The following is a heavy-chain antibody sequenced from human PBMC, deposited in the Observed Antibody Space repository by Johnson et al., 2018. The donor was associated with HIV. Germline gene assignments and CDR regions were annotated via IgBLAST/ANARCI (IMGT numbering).Heavy chain of an antibody. CDR1: GFTFDDYG. CDR2: IKQDGSEK. Sequence: EVQLVESGGGVVRPGGSLRLSCAASGFTFDDYGMSWVRQAPGKGLEWVANIKQDGSEKYYVDSVKGRFTISRDNSKNTLYLQMNSLRAEDTAVYYCATYSSSWYKGGYAFDIWGQGTMVTVSS. CDR3: ATYSSSWYKGGYAFDI. D-gene: IGHD6-13*01. J-gene: IGHJ3*02. V-gene: IGHV3-7*01.